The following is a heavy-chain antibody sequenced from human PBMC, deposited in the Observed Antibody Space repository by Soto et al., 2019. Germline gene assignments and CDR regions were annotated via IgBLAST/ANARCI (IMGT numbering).Heavy chain of an antibody. D-gene: IGHD3-3*01. CDR3: ATNRVFGMARFWSGYSGPTFDY. CDR1: GYTLTELS. V-gene: IGHV1-24*01. CDR2: FDPEDGET. J-gene: IGHJ4*02. Sequence: GASVKVSCKVSGYTLTELSMHWVRQAPGKGLEWMGGFDPEDGETIYAQKFQGRVTMTEDTSTDTAYMELSSLRSEDTAVYYCATNRVFGMARFWSGYSGPTFDYWGQGTLVTVSS.